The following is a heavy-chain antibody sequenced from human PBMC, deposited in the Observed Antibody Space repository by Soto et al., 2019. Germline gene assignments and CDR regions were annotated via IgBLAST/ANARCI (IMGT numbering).Heavy chain of an antibody. D-gene: IGHD2-21*01. V-gene: IGHV3-23*01. CDR3: AKGGERYYYYYYGMDV. J-gene: IGHJ6*02. CDR1: GFTFNYYA. Sequence: PGGSLRLSCVGSGFTFNYYAMNWVRQAPGKGLEWVSAISGSGGSTYYADSVTGRFTISRDNSKNTLYLQMNSLGAEDTAVYYCAKGGERYYYYYYGMDVWGQGTTVTVSS. CDR2: ISGSGGST.